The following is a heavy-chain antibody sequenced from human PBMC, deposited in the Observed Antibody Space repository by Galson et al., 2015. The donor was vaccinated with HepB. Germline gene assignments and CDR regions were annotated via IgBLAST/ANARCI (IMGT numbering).Heavy chain of an antibody. CDR2: ISSNGYMI. D-gene: IGHD3-10*01. Sequence: SLRLSCAASGFTFGAYEMNWVRQAPGKGLEWISYISSNGYMIYYAESVKGRFTVSRDNARDSLYLQMDSLRVEDTAVYYYVRDDALWSWYFDSWGQGILVTVSS. J-gene: IGHJ4*02. V-gene: IGHV3-48*03. CDR1: GFTFGAYE. CDR3: VRDDALWSWYFDS.